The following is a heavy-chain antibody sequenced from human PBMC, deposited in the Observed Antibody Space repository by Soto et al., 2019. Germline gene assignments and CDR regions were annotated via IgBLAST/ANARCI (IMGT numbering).Heavy chain of an antibody. CDR3: ARKSSSSSWCAP. V-gene: IGHV1-18*01. CDR2: ISGYNGNT. D-gene: IGHD6-6*01. Sequence: QVPLVQSGAEVKKPGASVKVSCKASGYTFSNYGISWVRQAPGQGLEWMGWISGYNGNTNYAQNFQGRVTMTADPSTRTAYMDLTSLRSDDTAVYFCARKSSSSSWCAPWGQGTLVTVSS. CDR1: GYTFSNYG. J-gene: IGHJ5*02.